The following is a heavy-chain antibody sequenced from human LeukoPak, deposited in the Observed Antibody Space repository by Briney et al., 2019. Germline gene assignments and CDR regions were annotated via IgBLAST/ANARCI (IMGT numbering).Heavy chain of an antibody. CDR2: INPNSGGT. Sequence: ASVKVSCKASGYTFTGYYMHWVRQAPGQGLEWMGWINPNSGGTNYAQKFQGRVTMTRDTSISTAYMELSRLRSDDTPVYYCARDAGYSGYDYGYWGQGTLVTVSS. D-gene: IGHD5-12*01. CDR1: GYTFTGYY. CDR3: ARDAGYSGYDYGY. J-gene: IGHJ4*02. V-gene: IGHV1-2*02.